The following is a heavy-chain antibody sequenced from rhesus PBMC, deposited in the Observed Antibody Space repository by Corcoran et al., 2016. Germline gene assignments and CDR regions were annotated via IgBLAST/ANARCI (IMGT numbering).Heavy chain of an antibody. V-gene: IGHV4-169*02. J-gene: IGHJ4*01. CDR3: ASNEDDYGYYYNV. CDR1: GGSISSSY. Sequence: QVQLQESGPGLVKPSETLSVTCAVSGGSISSSYWSWIRQAPGKGLEWIGYIYGSGSSTNYNPSLKSRVTLSVDTSKNQLSLKLSSVTTADTAVYYWASNEDDYGYYYNVWGQGVLVTVSS. CDR2: IYGSGSST. D-gene: IGHD3-9*01.